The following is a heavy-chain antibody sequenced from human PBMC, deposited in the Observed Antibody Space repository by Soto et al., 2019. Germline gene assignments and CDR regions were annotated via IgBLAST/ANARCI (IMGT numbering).Heavy chain of an antibody. Sequence: ERSLRHSCAASGFTFSSYAMSWVRQAPWKGLEWVSAISGSGGSTYYADSVKGRFTISRDNSKNTLYLQMNSLRAEDTAVYYCAKWKRITMIQLVKHDYWRQGTLDTVYS. D-gene: IGHD3-22*01. CDR2: ISGSGGST. CDR3: AKWKRITMIQLVKHDY. J-gene: IGHJ4*02. V-gene: IGHV3-23*01. CDR1: GFTFSSYA.